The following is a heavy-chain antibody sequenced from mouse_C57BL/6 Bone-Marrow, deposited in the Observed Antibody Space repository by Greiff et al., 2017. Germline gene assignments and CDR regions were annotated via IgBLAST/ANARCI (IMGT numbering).Heavy chain of an antibody. V-gene: IGHV5-6*02. D-gene: IGHD1-1*01. CDR2: ISSGGSYT. Sequence: EVKLVESGGVLVKPGGSLKLSCAASRFTFSSYGMSWVRQTPDKRLEWVATISSGGSYTYYPDSVKGRFTISRDNAKNTLYLQMSSLKSEDTAMYYCARRYGSSYWYFDVWGTGTTVTVSS. CDR3: ARRYGSSYWYFDV. CDR1: RFTFSSYG. J-gene: IGHJ1*03.